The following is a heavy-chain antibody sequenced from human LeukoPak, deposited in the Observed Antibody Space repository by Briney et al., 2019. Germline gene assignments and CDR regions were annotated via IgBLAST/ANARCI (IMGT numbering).Heavy chain of an antibody. CDR2: ISGSGGST. CDR3: AKGYNNGWYSAGGSDY. D-gene: IGHD6-19*01. V-gene: IGHV3-23*01. Sequence: GGSLRLSCAASGFTFSRYSMSWVRQAPGKGLEWVSAISGSGGSTYYANSVKGRFTISRDNSKNTLYLQMNSLRAEDTAVYYCAKGYNNGWYSAGGSDYWGQGTLVTVSS. J-gene: IGHJ4*02. CDR1: GFTFSRYS.